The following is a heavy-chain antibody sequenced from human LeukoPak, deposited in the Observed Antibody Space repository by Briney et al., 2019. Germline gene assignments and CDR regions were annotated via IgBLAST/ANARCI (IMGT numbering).Heavy chain of an antibody. CDR2: INHSGST. V-gene: IGHV4-34*01. CDR1: GGSFSGYY. D-gene: IGHD2-2*01. CDR3: ARGPRAIVVVPAARKYYFDY. J-gene: IGHJ4*02. Sequence: SETLSLTCAVYGGSFSGYYWSWVRQPPGKGLEWVGEINHSGSTNYNPYLKSRVTISVDTSKNQFSLKLSSVTAADTAVYYCARGPRAIVVVPAARKYYFDYWGQGTLVTVPS.